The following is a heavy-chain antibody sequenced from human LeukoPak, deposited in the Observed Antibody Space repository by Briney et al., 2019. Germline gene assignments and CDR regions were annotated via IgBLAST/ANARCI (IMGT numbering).Heavy chain of an antibody. V-gene: IGHV7-4-1*02. D-gene: IGHD1-1*01. CDR1: GYTFTSYA. CDR3: ARVGTYYYYYYMDV. J-gene: IGHJ6*03. Sequence: GASVKVSCKASGYTFTSYAMNWVRRAPGQGLEWMGWINTNTGNPTYAQGFTGRFVFSLDTSVSTAYLQISSLKAEDTAVYYCARVGTYYYYYYMDVWGKGTTATVSS. CDR2: INTNTGNP.